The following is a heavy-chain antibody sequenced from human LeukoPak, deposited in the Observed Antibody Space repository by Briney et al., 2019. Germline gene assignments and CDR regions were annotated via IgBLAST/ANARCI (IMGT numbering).Heavy chain of an antibody. CDR3: ARVGDSCGY. V-gene: IGHV3-21*01. CDR2: ISSSSSYI. J-gene: IGHJ4*02. CDR1: GFTFNTYS. Sequence: PGGSLRLSCAASGFTFNTYSMNWVRQAPGKGLEWVSSISSSSSYICYADSVKGRFTISRDNAENSLYLQMNSLRAEDTAVYYCARVGDSCGYWGQGTLVTVSS. D-gene: IGHD3-3*01.